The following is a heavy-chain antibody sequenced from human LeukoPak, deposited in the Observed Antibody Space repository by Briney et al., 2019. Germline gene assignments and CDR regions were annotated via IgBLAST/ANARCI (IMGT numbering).Heavy chain of an antibody. Sequence: SETLSLTCTVSGGSISSSSYYWGWIRQPPGKGLEWIGSIYYSGSTYYNPSLKSRVTISVDTSKNQFFLKLGSVTAADTAVYYCARLRTMVRDYYGMDVWGQGTTVTVSS. J-gene: IGHJ6*02. D-gene: IGHD3-10*01. V-gene: IGHV4-39*01. CDR1: GGSISSSSYY. CDR2: IYYSGST. CDR3: ARLRTMVRDYYGMDV.